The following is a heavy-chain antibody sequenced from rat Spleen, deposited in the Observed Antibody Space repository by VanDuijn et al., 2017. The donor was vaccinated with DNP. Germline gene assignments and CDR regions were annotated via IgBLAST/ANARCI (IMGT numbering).Heavy chain of an antibody. CDR1: GFTFSDYN. Sequence: EVQLVESGGGLLQPGRSLKLSCAASGFTFSDYNMAWVRQAPTKGLEWVATISTSGGSTFYRDSVKGRFTISRNNTKSTLYLQMNSLRSEDTATYYCSITESDYWGQGVMVTVSS. CDR2: ISTSGGST. CDR3: SITESDY. V-gene: IGHV5S23*01. J-gene: IGHJ2*01. D-gene: IGHD1-11*01.